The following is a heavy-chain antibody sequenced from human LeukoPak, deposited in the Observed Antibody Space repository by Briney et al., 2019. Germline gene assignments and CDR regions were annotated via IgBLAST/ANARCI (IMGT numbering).Heavy chain of an antibody. D-gene: IGHD4-17*01. CDR2: ISSSGGTT. Sequence: GGSLRLSCAASGFTFSSYAMSWVRQAPGKGLEWVSAISSSGGTTYYADSVKGRFTISRDNSKNTLYLQMNSLRAEDTAVYYCAKDSLSGDRFDPWGQGTLVTVSS. CDR3: AKDSLSGDRFDP. J-gene: IGHJ5*02. CDR1: GFTFSSYA. V-gene: IGHV3-23*01.